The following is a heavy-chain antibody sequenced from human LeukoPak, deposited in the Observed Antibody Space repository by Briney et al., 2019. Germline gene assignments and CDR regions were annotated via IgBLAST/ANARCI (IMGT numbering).Heavy chain of an antibody. CDR3: ARDPTYYYDSSGYFFDY. CDR2: IYYSGGT. CDR1: GGSISSSSYY. Sequence: SETLSLTCTVSGGSISSSSYYWGWIRQPPGKGLEWNGSIYYSGGTYYNPSLKSRVTISVDTSKNQFSLKLSSVTAADTAVYYCARDPTYYYDSSGYFFDYWGQGTLVTVSS. D-gene: IGHD3-22*01. V-gene: IGHV4-39*07. J-gene: IGHJ4*02.